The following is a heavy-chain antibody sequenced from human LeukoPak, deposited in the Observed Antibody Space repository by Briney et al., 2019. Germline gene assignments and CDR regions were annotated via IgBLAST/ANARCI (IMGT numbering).Heavy chain of an antibody. CDR3: AREIVVVTATNWFDP. CDR2: IYHSGST. J-gene: IGHJ5*02. CDR1: GYSISSGYY. D-gene: IGHD2-21*02. Sequence: PSETLSLTCTVSGYSISSGYYWGWIRQPPGKGLEWIGSIYHSGSTYYNPSLKSRVTISVDTSKNQFSLKLSSVTAADTAVYYCAREIVVVTATNWFDPWGQGTLVTVSS. V-gene: IGHV4-38-2*02.